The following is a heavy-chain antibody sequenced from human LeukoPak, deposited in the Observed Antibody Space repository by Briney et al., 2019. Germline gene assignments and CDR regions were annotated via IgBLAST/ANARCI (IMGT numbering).Heavy chain of an antibody. V-gene: IGHV3-23*01. J-gene: IGHJ3*02. CDR2: ISGSGGST. CDR3: AKDGDYDFWSGPIDAFDI. D-gene: IGHD3-3*01. Sequence: GGSLRLSCAASGFTFSSYAMSWVRQAPGKGLEWVSAISGSGGSTYYADSVKGRFTISRDNSKNTLYPQMNSLRAEDTAVYYCAKDGDYDFWSGPIDAFDIWGQGTMVTVSS. CDR1: GFTFSSYA.